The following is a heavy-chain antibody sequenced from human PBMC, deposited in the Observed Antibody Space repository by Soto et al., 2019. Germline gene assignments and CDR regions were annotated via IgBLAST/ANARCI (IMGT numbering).Heavy chain of an antibody. J-gene: IGHJ1*01. CDR3: ARESAYGDRVEYFQH. Sequence: ASVKVSCKASGGTFSSYAISWVRQAPGQGLEWMGGIIPIFGTANYAQKFQGRVTITADESTSTAYMELSSLRSEDTAVYYCARESAYGDRVEYFQHWGQGTLVTVSS. D-gene: IGHD4-17*01. V-gene: IGHV1-69*13. CDR2: IIPIFGTA. CDR1: GGTFSSYA.